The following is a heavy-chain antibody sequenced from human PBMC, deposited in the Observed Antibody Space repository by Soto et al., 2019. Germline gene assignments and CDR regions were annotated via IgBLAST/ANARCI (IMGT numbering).Heavy chain of an antibody. D-gene: IGHD2-21*01. CDR1: GGTLNNYE. J-gene: IGHJ3*02. CDR3: ASGGVSIDCDDGIDI. V-gene: IGHV1-69*12. CDR2: ISPLAGEA. Sequence: QVQLVQSGAEVKKPGSSVKVSCKASGGTLNNYEISWVRQAPGQGLEWVGGISPLAGEADYAQKFQGRVTITADESTNTVYMEVSSLRSEDKAVYYCASGGVSIDCDDGIDIWGQGTMVTVSS.